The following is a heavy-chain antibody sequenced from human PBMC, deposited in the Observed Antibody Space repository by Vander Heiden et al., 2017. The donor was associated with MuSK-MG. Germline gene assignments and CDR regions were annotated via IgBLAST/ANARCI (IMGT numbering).Heavy chain of an antibody. CDR2: ISSSGSTI. V-gene: IGHV3-48*03. CDR1: GFTFSSYE. J-gene: IGHJ4*02. D-gene: IGHD3-9*01. CDR3: ARDLSPSYYDIWTGQIPDIFDY. Sequence: EVQLVESGGGLVQPGGSLRLSCAASGFTFSSYEMNWVRQAPGKGLDLVSYISSSGSTIYYADSVKGRFTISRDNAKNSLYLQMNSLRAEDTAVYYCARDLSPSYYDIWTGQIPDIFDYWGQGTLVTVSS.